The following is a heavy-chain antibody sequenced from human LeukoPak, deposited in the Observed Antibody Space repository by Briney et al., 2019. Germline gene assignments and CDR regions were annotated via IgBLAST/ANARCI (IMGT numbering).Heavy chain of an antibody. V-gene: IGHV3-21*01. D-gene: IGHD3-22*01. CDR1: GFTFSTYA. CDR3: ARHSRNYYDSSGLNY. Sequence: GGSLRLSCAASGFTFSTYAMTWVRQAPGKGLEWVSVISSSATVTYYADSVKGRFTISRDNAKNSLYLQMNSLRAEDTAVYYCARHSRNYYDSSGLNYWGQGTLVTVSS. CDR2: ISSSATVT. J-gene: IGHJ4*02.